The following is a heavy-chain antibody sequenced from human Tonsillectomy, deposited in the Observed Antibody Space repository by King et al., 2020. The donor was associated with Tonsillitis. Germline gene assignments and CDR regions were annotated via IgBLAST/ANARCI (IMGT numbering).Heavy chain of an antibody. CDR2: INYIGST. Sequence: QLQESGPGLVKPSETLSLTCTVSVVSINSTGAYWGWIRQPPGEGLEWIGDINYIGSTYVNASLRTRVTISVDTSKQHFSLRLSSVTAADTAVYYCARHWPQVVEMRRTYYFDSWGQGTLVTVSS. J-gene: IGHJ4*02. D-gene: IGHD2-15*01. CDR1: VVSINSTGAY. V-gene: IGHV4-39*01. CDR3: ARHWPQVVEMRRTYYFDS.